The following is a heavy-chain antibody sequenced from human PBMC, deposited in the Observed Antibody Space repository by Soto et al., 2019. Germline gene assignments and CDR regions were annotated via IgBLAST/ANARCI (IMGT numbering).Heavy chain of an antibody. Sequence: QVQLVESGGGVVQPGRSLRLSCAASGFTFSNYAMYWVRQAPGKGLEWVAVISYDGNNKYYADSVKGRFTISRDNSKNTVYLQMNSVRAEDKAVYYCARAGCDGGTCYTLVGLRYGMDVWGQGTTVTVSS. CDR3: ARAGCDGGTCYTLVGLRYGMDV. CDR2: ISYDGNNK. CDR1: GFTFSNYA. D-gene: IGHD2-15*01. J-gene: IGHJ6*02. V-gene: IGHV3-30-3*01.